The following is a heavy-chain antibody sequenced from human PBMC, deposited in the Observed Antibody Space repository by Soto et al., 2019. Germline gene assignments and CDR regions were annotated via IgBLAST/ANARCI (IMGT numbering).Heavy chain of an antibody. CDR1: GGSISSYY. Sequence: SETLSLTCTVSGGSISSYYWSWIRQPPGKGLEWIGYIYYSGSTNYNPSLKSRVTISVDTSKNQFSLKLSSVTAADTAVYYCARLYYDSSGYYLRYFDYWGQGTLVTVS. J-gene: IGHJ4*02. CDR3: ARLYYDSSGYYLRYFDY. V-gene: IGHV4-59*01. CDR2: IYYSGST. D-gene: IGHD3-22*01.